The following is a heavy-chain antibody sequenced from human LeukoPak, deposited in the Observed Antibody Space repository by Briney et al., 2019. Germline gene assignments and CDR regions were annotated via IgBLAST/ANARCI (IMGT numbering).Heavy chain of an antibody. D-gene: IGHD2-2*01. CDR1: GGSISSGGYY. V-gene: IGHV4-61*08. CDR3: ARVGVYGVCSSSACFSPFDS. CDR2: IYYSGSI. Sequence: SETLSLTCTVSGGSISSGGYYWSWIRQPPGKGLEWIGYIYYSGSINYNPSLKSRVTISVDTSNNQFYLRLSSVTAADTAVYYCARVGVYGVCSSSACFSPFDSWGQGTLVTV. J-gene: IGHJ4*02.